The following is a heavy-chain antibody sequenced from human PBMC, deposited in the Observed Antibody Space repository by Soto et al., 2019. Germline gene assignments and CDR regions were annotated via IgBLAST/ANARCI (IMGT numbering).Heavy chain of an antibody. V-gene: IGHV3-11*06. Sequence: QVQLVESGGGLVKPGGSLRLSCAASGFTFSDHYMSWIRQAPGKGLEWVSYISSSGRYTDYADAVKGRFTISRDNAKKSLYLELNSLRVEDTAVYYCARVEVGANYFAYWGHGTLVSVSS. CDR1: GFTFSDHY. CDR2: ISSSGRYT. D-gene: IGHD1-26*01. J-gene: IGHJ4*01. CDR3: ARVEVGANYFAY.